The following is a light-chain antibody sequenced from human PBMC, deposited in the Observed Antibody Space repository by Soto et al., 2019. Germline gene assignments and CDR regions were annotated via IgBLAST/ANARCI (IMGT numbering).Light chain of an antibody. V-gene: IGKV3-20*01. CDR3: QQYSSSSYT. J-gene: IGKJ2*01. CDR2: GAS. CDR1: QSVSSSY. Sequence: EIVLTQSPGTLSLSPGERATLSCRASQSVSSSYLAWYQQKPGQAPRLLIYGASSRATGIPDRFSGSGSGTDFTLTISRLEPEDFAVDYCQQYSSSSYTCGQGTKLEIK.